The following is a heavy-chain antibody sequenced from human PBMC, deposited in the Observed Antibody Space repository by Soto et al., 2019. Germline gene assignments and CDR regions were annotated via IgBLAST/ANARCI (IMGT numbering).Heavy chain of an antibody. J-gene: IGHJ6*01. CDR2: IKSKTDGGTT. CDR1: GFTFSNAW. D-gene: IGHD1-26*01. Sequence: GGSLRLSCAASGFTFSNAWMSWVRQAPGKGLEWVGRIKSKTDGGTTDYAAPVKGRFTIPRDDSKNTLYLQMNSLKTEDTAVYYCTTAGVGATYYYYYGMDVWGQGTTVTVSS. CDR3: TTAGVGATYYYYYGMDV. V-gene: IGHV3-15*01.